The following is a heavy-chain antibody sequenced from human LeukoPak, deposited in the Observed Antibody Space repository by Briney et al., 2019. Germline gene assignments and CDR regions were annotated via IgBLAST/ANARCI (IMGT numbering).Heavy chain of an antibody. CDR3: ASQTSGYSGYSSHY. CDR1: GFTFSSYA. D-gene: IGHD5-12*01. Sequence: GGSLRLSCAASGFTFSSYAMSWVRQAPGKGLEWVSAISASGGGTSYADSVKGRFTISRDNSKNTLYLQMNSLRAVDTAVYYCASQTSGYSGYSSHYWGQGTLVTVSS. V-gene: IGHV3-23*01. CDR2: ISASGGGT. J-gene: IGHJ4*02.